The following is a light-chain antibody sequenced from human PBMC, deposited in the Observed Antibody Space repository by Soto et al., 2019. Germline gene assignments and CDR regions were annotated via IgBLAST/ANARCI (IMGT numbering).Light chain of an antibody. CDR3: QSYDSTLSARYV. Sequence: QSVLTQPPSVSGAPGQRGTISCTGSSSNIGAGYDVHWYQQRPGTAPKLLIFGNINRPSGVPDRFSGSKSGTSASLAITGLQPEDEGDYYCQSYDSTLSARYVFGTGTKVTVL. CDR1: SSNIGAGYD. CDR2: GNI. V-gene: IGLV1-40*01. J-gene: IGLJ1*01.